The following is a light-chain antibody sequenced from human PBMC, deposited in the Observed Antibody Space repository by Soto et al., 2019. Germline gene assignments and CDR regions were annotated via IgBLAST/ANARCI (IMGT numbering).Light chain of an antibody. CDR3: SSYTNTYALV. Sequence: QSALTQPPSVSGSPGQSVTISCTGTSSDVGSYDRVSWYQQPPGAAPQLLIYEVNNRPSGVPDRFSGSKSGNTASLTISGLQAEDEADYYCSSYTNTYALVVGGGTKLTVL. J-gene: IGLJ3*02. V-gene: IGLV2-18*02. CDR2: EVN. CDR1: SSDVGSYDR.